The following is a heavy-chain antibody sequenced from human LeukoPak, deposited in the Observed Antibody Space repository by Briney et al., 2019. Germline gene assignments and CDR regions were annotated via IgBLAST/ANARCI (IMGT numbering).Heavy chain of an antibody. CDR3: AKGTFYYGSGSYCMDV. CDR2: FSGTDTTT. CDR1: GFTFSDYY. J-gene: IGHJ6*04. Sequence: GGSLRLSCAASGFTFSDYYMSWIRQAPGKGLEWVSAFSGTDTTTYYADSVKGRFTISRDNSKNTLYLQMNGLRVEDTAVYYCAKGTFYYGSGSYCMDVWGKGTTVTVSS. D-gene: IGHD3-10*01. V-gene: IGHV3-23*01.